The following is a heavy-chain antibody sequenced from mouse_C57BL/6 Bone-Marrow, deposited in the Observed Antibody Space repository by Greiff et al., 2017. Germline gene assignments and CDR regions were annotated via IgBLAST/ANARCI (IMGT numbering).Heavy chain of an antibody. CDR3: ARYGAWFAY. V-gene: IGHV1-69*01. Sequence: QVQLKQPGAELVMPGASVKLSCKASGYTFTSYWMHWVKQRPGQGLEWIGEIDPSDSYTNYNQKFKGKSTLTVDKSSSTAYMQLSSLTSEDSAVNYCARYGAWFAYWGQGTLVTVSA. CDR2: IDPSDSYT. D-gene: IGHD1-1*02. J-gene: IGHJ3*01. CDR1: GYTFTSYW.